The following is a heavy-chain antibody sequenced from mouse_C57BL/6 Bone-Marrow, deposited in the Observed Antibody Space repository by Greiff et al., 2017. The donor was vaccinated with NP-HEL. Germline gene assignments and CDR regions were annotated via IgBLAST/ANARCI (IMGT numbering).Heavy chain of an antibody. D-gene: IGHD2-4*01. J-gene: IGHJ2*01. CDR2: IDPNSGGT. V-gene: IGHV1-72*01. CDR3: ARGVYYDYPYYFDY. Sequence: QVQLQQPGAELVKPGASVKLSCKASGYTFTSYWMHWVKQRPGRGLEWIGRIDPNSGGTKYNEKFKSKATLTVDKPSSTAYMQLSSLTSEDSAVYYCARGVYYDYPYYFDYWGQGTTLTVSS. CDR1: GYTFTSYW.